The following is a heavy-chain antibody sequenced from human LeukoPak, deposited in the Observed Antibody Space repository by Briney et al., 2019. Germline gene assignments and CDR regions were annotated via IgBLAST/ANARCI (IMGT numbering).Heavy chain of an antibody. J-gene: IGHJ4*02. V-gene: IGHV1-18*01. CDR3: ARRLYDTGSDY. CDR1: GYTFTSYG. D-gene: IGHD3-9*01. CDR2: ISAYNGNT. Sequence: ASVKVSCKASGYTFTSYGISWVRQAPGQGLELMGWISAYNGNTNYAQKLQGRVTITTDTSTSTAYMELRSLGSDDTAVYYCARRLYDTGSDYWGQGTLVTVSS.